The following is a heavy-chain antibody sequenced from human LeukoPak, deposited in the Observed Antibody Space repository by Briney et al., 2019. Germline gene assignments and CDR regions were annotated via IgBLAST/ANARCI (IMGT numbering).Heavy chain of an antibody. J-gene: IGHJ5*02. CDR1: GFTFSSYG. V-gene: IGHV3-33*06. CDR2: IWYDGSNK. D-gene: IGHD4-11*01. CDR3: AKDLTVTSTCYFDA. Sequence: QPGGSLRLSCAASGFTFSSYGMHWVRQAPGKGLEWVAVIWYDGSNKYYADSVKGRFTISRDNSKNTLYLPMNSLRAEDTAVYYCAKDLTVTSTCYFDAWGQGTLVTVSS.